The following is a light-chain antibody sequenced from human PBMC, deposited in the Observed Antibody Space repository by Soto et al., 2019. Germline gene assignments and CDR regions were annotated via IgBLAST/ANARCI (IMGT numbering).Light chain of an antibody. J-gene: IGKJ4*01. CDR2: DAS. CDR1: QSVSSN. V-gene: IGKV3-15*01. Sequence: EIVMTQSPATLSVSPGERATLSCRASQSVSSNSAWYQQKPGQAPRLLIYDASTRATGIPARFSGSGSGTELTLTISSLQSEDFAVYYCQQYNNWPALTFGGGTKVEIK. CDR3: QQYNNWPALT.